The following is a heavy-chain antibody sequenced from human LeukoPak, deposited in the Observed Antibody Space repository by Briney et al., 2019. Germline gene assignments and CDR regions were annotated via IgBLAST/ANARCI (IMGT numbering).Heavy chain of an antibody. Sequence: GGSLRLSCAVSGFTFSSCSMNWVRQAPGKGLEWVSSISSSSSYIYYADSVKGRFTISRDNAKNSLYLQMNSLRAEDTAVYYCARFDVVVVPAANGDFDYWGQGTLVTVSS. CDR3: ARFDVVVVPAANGDFDY. CDR1: GFTFSSCS. CDR2: ISSSSSYI. V-gene: IGHV3-21*01. D-gene: IGHD2-2*01. J-gene: IGHJ4*02.